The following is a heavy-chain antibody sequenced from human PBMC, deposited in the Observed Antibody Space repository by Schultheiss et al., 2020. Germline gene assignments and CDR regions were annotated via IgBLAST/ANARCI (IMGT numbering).Heavy chain of an antibody. J-gene: IGHJ6*02. D-gene: IGHD6-6*01. CDR3: ARVQGAARSYYYYYYGMDV. CDR2: IYYSGST. CDR1: GGSISSYY. V-gene: IGHV4-59*01. Sequence: SETLSLTCTVSGGSISSYYWSWIRQPPGKGLEWIGYIYYSGSTNYNPSLKSRVTISVDTSKNQFSLKLSSVTAADTAVYYCARVQGAARSYYYYYYGMDVWGQGTTVTVS.